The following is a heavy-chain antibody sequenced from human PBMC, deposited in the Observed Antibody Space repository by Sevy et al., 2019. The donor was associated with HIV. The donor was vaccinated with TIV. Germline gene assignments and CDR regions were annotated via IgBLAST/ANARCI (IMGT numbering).Heavy chain of an antibody. V-gene: IGHV4-59*01. CDR1: GGSISSYY. Sequence: SETLSLTCTVSGGSISSYYWSWIRQPPGKGLEWIGYIYYSVSTNYNPSLKSRVTISVDTSKNQFSLKLSSVTAADTAVYYCARVRTYSSGWYYFDYWGQGTLVTVSS. J-gene: IGHJ4*02. CDR3: ARVRTYSSGWYYFDY. D-gene: IGHD6-19*01. CDR2: IYYSVST.